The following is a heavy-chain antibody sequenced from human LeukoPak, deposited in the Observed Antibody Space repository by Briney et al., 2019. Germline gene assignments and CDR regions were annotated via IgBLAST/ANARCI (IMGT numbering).Heavy chain of an antibody. CDR1: GGSISSGSYY. D-gene: IGHD4-17*01. CDR3: ARGLVDDYVDYVGAFDI. Sequence: PSQTLSLTCTVSGGSISSGSYYWSWIRQPAGKGLEWIGRIYTSGSTNYNPSLKSRVTISVDTSKNQFSLKLSSVTAGDTAVYYCARGLVDDYVDYVGAFDIWGQGTMVTVSS. V-gene: IGHV4-61*02. J-gene: IGHJ3*02. CDR2: IYTSGST.